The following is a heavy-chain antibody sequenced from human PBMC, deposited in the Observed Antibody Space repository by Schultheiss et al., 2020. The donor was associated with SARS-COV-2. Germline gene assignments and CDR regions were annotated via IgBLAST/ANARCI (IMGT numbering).Heavy chain of an antibody. CDR1: GFTFSDYY. D-gene: IGHD3-22*01. V-gene: IGHV3-11*06. Sequence: GGSLRLSCAASGFTFSDYYMSLIRQAPGKGLEWVSYISSSSSYTNYADSVKGRFTISRDNAKNSLYLQMNSLRAEDTAVYYCARDISPGLDYYDSSGYYLGGDFDIWGQGTMVTVSS. J-gene: IGHJ3*02. CDR3: ARDISPGLDYYDSSGYYLGGDFDI. CDR2: ISSSSSYT.